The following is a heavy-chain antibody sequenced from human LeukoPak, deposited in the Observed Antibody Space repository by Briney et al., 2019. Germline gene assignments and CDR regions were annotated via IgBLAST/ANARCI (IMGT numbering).Heavy chain of an antibody. CDR3: ARHGNLMTTVTTFWFDP. CDR2: IYYSGST. CDR1: GGSISSYY. V-gene: IGHV4-59*08. J-gene: IGHJ5*02. D-gene: IGHD4-17*01. Sequence: SETLSLTCTVSGGSISSYYWSWIRQPPGKGLEWSGYIYYSGSTNYNPSLKSRVTISVDTSKNQFSLKLSSVTAADTAVYYCARHGNLMTTVTTFWFDPWGQGTLVTVSS.